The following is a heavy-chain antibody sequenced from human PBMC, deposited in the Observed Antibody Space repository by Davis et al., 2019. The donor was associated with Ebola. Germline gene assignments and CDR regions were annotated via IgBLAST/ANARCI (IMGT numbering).Heavy chain of an antibody. Sequence: MPSETLSLTCAVYGGSFSDYSWSWIRQSPGKGLEWIGKISHGGVSDYNPSLRSRVTISVDASRNQFSLRMNPVTAADTAVYYCARTTKTSISDSGLGYTCVDHWSQGALVTVSS. V-gene: IGHV4-34*01. CDR1: GGSFSDYS. CDR2: ISHGGVS. J-gene: IGHJ5*02. D-gene: IGHD5-24*01. CDR3: ARTTKTSISDSGLGYTCVDH.